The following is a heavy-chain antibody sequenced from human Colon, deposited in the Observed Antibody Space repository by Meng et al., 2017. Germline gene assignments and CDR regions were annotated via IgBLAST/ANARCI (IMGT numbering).Heavy chain of an antibody. CDR3: ARHQNGGTYPMDY. D-gene: IGHD3-16*02. J-gene: IGHJ4*02. Sequence: DSVPGPVKPSEARSLNRPVSGGSIITYYWSWSRQPPGKGLDWIGNNYYSGSTNYNPSIASRVCISVDSSKNQFSLKLSSVTAADTAVYYCARHQNGGTYPMDYWGQGTLVTVSS. CDR1: GGSIITYY. CDR2: NYYSGST. V-gene: IGHV4-59*08.